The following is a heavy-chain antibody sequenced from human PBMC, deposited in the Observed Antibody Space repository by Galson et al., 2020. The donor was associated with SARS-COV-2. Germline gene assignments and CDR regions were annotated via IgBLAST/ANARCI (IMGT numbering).Heavy chain of an antibody. J-gene: IGHJ6*02. CDR2: IYTADSDT. V-gene: IGHV5-51*01. CDR1: GYNFAHSW. CDR3: ARLEGRGCSDSKCYGGLDV. Sequence: HGESLKISCKASGYNFAHSWIGWVRQMPGKGLEWMGIIYTADSDTRYSPSFEGQVTISVDRSINTAFLQWSRLKPSDTAMYYCARLEGRGCSDSKCYGGLDVWGQGTAVTGSS. D-gene: IGHD2-15*01.